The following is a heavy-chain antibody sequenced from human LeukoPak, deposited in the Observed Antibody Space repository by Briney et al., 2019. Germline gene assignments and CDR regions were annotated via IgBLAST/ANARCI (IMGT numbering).Heavy chain of an antibody. Sequence: WIRQHPGKGLEWVSGISWNSGSIGYSDSVKGRFTISRDNAKNSLYLQMNSLRAEDTALYYCAKDRGYYYDSSALAYWGQGTLVTVSS. D-gene: IGHD3-22*01. V-gene: IGHV3-9*01. CDR3: AKDRGYYYDSSALAY. CDR2: ISWNSGSI. J-gene: IGHJ4*02.